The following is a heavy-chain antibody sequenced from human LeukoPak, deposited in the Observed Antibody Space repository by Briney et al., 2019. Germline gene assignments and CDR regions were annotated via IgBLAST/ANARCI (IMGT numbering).Heavy chain of an antibody. V-gene: IGHV6-1*01. CDR3: ARRLTQYDCFDP. D-gene: IGHD2-2*01. J-gene: IGHJ5*02. Sequence: SQTLSLTCAISGDSVSSNSAAWNWFRQSPSRGLEWLGRTYSRSKWYYNYALSVKSRITINADTSKNQFSLQLNSVAPEDTAVYYCARRLTQYDCFDPWGQGILVTVSS. CDR1: GDSVSSNSAA. CDR2: TYSRSKWYY.